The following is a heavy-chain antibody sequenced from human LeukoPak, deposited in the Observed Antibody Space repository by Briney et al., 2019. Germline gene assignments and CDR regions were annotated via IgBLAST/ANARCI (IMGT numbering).Heavy chain of an antibody. Sequence: GGSLRLSCAASGFTFSGYWMSWVRQAPGKGLEWVANIKQDGSDKYSVDSVKGRFSISKDNAKNLLFLEMSSLRAEDTAVYYCAREYDFWRYLDYWGQGILVTVSS. CDR3: AREYDFWRYLDY. D-gene: IGHD3-3*01. J-gene: IGHJ4*02. CDR1: GFTFSGYW. V-gene: IGHV3-7*01. CDR2: IKQDGSDK.